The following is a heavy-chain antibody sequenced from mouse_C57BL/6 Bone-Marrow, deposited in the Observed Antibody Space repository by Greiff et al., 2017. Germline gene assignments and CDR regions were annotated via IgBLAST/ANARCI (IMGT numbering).Heavy chain of an antibody. V-gene: IGHV1-81*01. J-gene: IGHJ1*03. CDR2: IYPRSGNT. CDR1: GYTFTSYG. Sequence: QVQLQQSGAELARPGASVKLSCKASGYTFTSYGISWVKQRTGQGLEWIGEIYPRSGNTYYNEKFKGKATLTVDKSSSTAYMELSSLTSEDSAVFFCARGGGLDWYFDVWGTGTTVTVSS. CDR3: ARGGGLDWYFDV.